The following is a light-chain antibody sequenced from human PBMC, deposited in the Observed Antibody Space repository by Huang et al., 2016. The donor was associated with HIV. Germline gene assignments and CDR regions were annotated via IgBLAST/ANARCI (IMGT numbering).Light chain of an antibody. CDR3: QQYGSSPWT. J-gene: IGKJ1*01. V-gene: IGKV3-20*01. Sequence: DIVLTQSPGTLSLSPGERATLSCRASQSVSSNYLAWYQQKPGQAPRILIYGASSRATGIPDRFSGSGSGTDFTLTISRLEPEDFAVYYWQQYGSSPWTFGQGTKVEIK. CDR1: QSVSSNY. CDR2: GAS.